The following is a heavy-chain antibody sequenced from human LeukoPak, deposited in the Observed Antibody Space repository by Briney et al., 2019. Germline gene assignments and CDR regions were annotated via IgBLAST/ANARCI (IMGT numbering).Heavy chain of an antibody. CDR2: IYPGDSDT. D-gene: IGHD3-9*01. Sequence: GESLKISCQGSGYRFTSYWIGWVRQMPGKGLEWMRIIYPGDSDTRYSPSFQGQVTISADKSISTAYLQWSSLKASDTAMYYCAREYDILTGYYTNWGQGTLVTVSS. CDR3: AREYDILTGYYTN. J-gene: IGHJ4*02. V-gene: IGHV5-51*01. CDR1: GYRFTSYW.